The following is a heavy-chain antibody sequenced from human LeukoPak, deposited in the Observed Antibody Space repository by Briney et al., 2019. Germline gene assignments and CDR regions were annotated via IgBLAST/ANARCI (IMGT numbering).Heavy chain of an antibody. J-gene: IGHJ4*02. CDR2: ISDDGRHK. CDR1: GFTINSYA. Sequence: TAGSLTLSCAASGFTINSYALHWVRQAPGKGLEWVAVISDDGRHKYYAESVEGRFTISRDNSNNMLYPQMNSLMPDDTTVCYCARARWVGAPTGFDDWGQGTLVT. V-gene: IGHV3-30*04. CDR3: ARARWVGAPTGFDD. D-gene: IGHD1-26*01.